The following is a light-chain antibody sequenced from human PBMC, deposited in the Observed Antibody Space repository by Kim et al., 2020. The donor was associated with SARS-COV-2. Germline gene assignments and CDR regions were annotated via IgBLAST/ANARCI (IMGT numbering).Light chain of an antibody. CDR2: QDS. CDR1: TLGDKY. Sequence: LSPGQTASITCSGATLGDKYACWYQQKPGQSPVLVIYQDSKRPSGIPARFSGSNSGNTATLTISGTQAMDEADYYCQAWDSSTVVFGGGTQLTVL. CDR3: QAWDSSTVV. J-gene: IGLJ2*01. V-gene: IGLV3-1*01.